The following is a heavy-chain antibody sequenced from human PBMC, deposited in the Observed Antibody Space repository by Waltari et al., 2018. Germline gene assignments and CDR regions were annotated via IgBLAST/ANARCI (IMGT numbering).Heavy chain of an antibody. J-gene: IGHJ4*02. CDR3: APMVGKELPLDY. Sequence: QAPGQGLEWRGWSNPNSGGTNYAQKFQVRVTMTRDTSISTAYMELSRLRSDDTAVYYCAPMVGKELPLDYWGQGTLVTVSS. D-gene: IGHD3-10*01. CDR2: SNPNSGGT. V-gene: IGHV1-2*02.